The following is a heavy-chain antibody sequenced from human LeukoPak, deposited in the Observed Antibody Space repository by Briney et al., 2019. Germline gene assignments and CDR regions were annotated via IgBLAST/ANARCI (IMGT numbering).Heavy chain of an antibody. CDR2: IIPIFGTA. CDR1: GGTFSSYA. V-gene: IGHV1-69*05. D-gene: IGHD2-2*01. J-gene: IGHJ3*02. Sequence: SVKVSCKASGGTFSSYAISWVRQAPGQGLEWMGGIIPIFGTANYAQKFQGRVTITTDESTSTAYMELSSLRSEDTAVYYCARGRDIVVVPAALGAFDIWGQGTMVTVSS. CDR3: ARGRDIVVVPAALGAFDI.